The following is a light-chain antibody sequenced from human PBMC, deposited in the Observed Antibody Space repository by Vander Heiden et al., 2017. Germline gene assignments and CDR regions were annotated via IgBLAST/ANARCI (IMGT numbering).Light chain of an antibody. CDR3: QKYSSAHPSLT. Sequence: DIQMTQSPSSLSASVGDRVTITCRASQGISNYVAWYQQKPGKVPKLLIYAASTLQSGVPSRFSGSGSGTDFTLTISSLQPEDVATYYCQKYSSAHPSLTFRGGTKVEIK. CDR2: AAS. V-gene: IGKV1-27*01. J-gene: IGKJ4*01. CDR1: QGISNY.